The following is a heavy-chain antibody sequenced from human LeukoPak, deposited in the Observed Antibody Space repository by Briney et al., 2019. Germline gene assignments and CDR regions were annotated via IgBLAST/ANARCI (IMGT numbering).Heavy chain of an antibody. D-gene: IGHD3-10*01. J-gene: IGHJ6*02. CDR2: IYYSGST. Sequence: SETLSLTCTVSGGSISGWYWSWIRQPPGKGLEWIGYIYYSGSTNYNPSLKSRVTISVDTSKNQFSLKLSSVTAADTAVYYCARGSEYYGSGSYLGDYYGMDVWGQGTTVTVSS. V-gene: IGHV4-59*01. CDR1: GGSISGWY. CDR3: ARGSEYYGSGSYLGDYYGMDV.